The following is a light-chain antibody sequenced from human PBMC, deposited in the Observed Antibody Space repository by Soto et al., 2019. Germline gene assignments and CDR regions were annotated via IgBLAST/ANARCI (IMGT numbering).Light chain of an antibody. CDR1: SSDVGDYNY. CDR2: EVS. CDR3: SSYTSSSTHYV. J-gene: IGLJ1*01. V-gene: IGLV2-14*01. Sequence: QSGLTQPASVSGSPGQSITISCTGTSSDVGDYNYVSWYQHHPGKAPKLMIYEVSNRPSGVSNRFSGSKSGNTASLTISGLQAEDEADYYCSSYTSSSTHYVFGTGTKVTVL.